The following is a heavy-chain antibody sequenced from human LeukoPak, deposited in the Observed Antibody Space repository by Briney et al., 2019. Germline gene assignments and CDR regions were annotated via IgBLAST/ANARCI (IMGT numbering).Heavy chain of an antibody. V-gene: IGHV3-9*01. Sequence: GGSLRLSCAASGFTFDDYAIHWVRQAPGKGLEWVSGISWNNGSIDYADSVMGRFTISRDNAKNSLSLQMNSLRAEDTAVYYCARELGKYRRILGRDSQWLAVSGFDNWGQGILVTVSS. CDR1: GFTFDDYA. J-gene: IGHJ4*02. CDR3: ARELGKYRRILGRDSQWLAVSGFDN. D-gene: IGHD6-19*01. CDR2: ISWNNGSI.